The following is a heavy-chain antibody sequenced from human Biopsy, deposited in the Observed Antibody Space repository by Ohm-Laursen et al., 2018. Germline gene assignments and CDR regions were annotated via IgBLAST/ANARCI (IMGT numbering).Heavy chain of an antibody. CDR2: ISANSGNT. V-gene: IGHV1-18*01. CDR3: ARGMAVAVTLYYFDY. J-gene: IGHJ4*02. Sequence: ASVKVSCKTSGYTLAGFGVGWVRKAPGQGLEWMGWISANSGNTNYAQKFQGRVTMTADTSTSTAYMELRSLTSDDTAIYYCARGMAVAVTLYYFDYWGQGSLLTVSS. D-gene: IGHD6-19*01. CDR1: GYTLAGFG.